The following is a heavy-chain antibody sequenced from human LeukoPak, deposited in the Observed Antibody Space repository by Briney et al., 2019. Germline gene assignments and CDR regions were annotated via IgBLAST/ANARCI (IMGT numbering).Heavy chain of an antibody. Sequence: SETLSLTCTVSGGSISSYYWSWIRQPPGKGLEWIGYIYYSGSTNYNPSLKSRVTISVDTSKNQFSLKLSSVTAADTAVYYCARDPNYYDSSSDDYWGQGTLVTVSS. CDR2: IYYSGST. D-gene: IGHD3-22*01. V-gene: IGHV4-59*12. J-gene: IGHJ4*02. CDR1: GGSISSYY. CDR3: ARDPNYYDSSSDDY.